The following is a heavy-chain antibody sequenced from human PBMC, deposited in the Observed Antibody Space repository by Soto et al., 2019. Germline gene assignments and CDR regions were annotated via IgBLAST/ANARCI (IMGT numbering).Heavy chain of an antibody. V-gene: IGHV1-18*04. Sequence: RASVKVSCKASGYSFSSYGISWVRQAPGQGLDWMGWTSVNNGNTDYAPKFQGRVTMTTDTSTSTAYMELRSLRSDDTAVYYCATSYDSGFDPWGQGTLVTVSS. J-gene: IGHJ5*02. CDR3: ATSYDSGFDP. D-gene: IGHD3-3*01. CDR1: GYSFSSYG. CDR2: TSVNNGNT.